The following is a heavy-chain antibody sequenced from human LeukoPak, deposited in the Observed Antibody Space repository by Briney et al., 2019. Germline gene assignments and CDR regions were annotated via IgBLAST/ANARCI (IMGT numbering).Heavy chain of an antibody. J-gene: IGHJ4*02. D-gene: IGHD3-16*01. CDR1: GFSFSAFD. CDR3: AKRGCWGFKGYSFDH. Sequence: GGSLRLSCAAAGFSFSAFDIHWVRQAPGKGLEWVARIKTKAESDATAYAASVRGRFTVSRDDSRNTAYRQMNNPKSEDTAVYYFAKRGCWGFKGYSFDHLGQGILVSVSS. V-gene: IGHV3-73*01. CDR2: IKTKAESDAT.